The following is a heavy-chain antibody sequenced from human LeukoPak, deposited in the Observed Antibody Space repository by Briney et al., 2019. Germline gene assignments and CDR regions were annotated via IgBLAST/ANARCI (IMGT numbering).Heavy chain of an antibody. V-gene: IGHV3-74*01. J-gene: IGHJ4*02. CDR1: GFTFSSHW. Sequence: PGGSLRLSCAASGFTFSSHWMHWVRQAPGKGLVWVSRVKSDGSSINYADSVKGRFTISRDNAKKTLSLQMNSLRAEDTAVYYCATVVDASGCFYKFWGQGTLVTVSS. D-gene: IGHD3-10*01. CDR2: VKSDGSSI. CDR3: ATVVDASGCFYKF.